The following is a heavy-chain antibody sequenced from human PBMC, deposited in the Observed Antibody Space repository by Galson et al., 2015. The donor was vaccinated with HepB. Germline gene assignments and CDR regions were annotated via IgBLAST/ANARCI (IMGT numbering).Heavy chain of an antibody. CDR2: INTNTGNP. CDR1: RYTFTDYA. J-gene: IGHJ3*02. V-gene: IGHV7-4-1*02. Sequence: SCKASRYTFTDYAMNWVRQAPGQGLEWMGWINTNTGNPTYAQGFTGRFVFSLGTSVSTAYLQISSLKAEDTAVYYCARHHGAFDIWGQGTMVTVSS. CDR3: ARHHGAFDI.